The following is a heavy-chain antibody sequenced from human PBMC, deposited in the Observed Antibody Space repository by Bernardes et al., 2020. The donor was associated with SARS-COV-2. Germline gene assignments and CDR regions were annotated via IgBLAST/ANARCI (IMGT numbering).Heavy chain of an antibody. Sequence: GGSLRLSCTASGFTFSSYAMSWVRQAPGKGLEWVSAISGYGGSTYYADSVKGRFTISRDNSKNTLYLQMNSLRGDDTAVYYCAKDGGAYSGSYEGTAQVDCWGQGTLVTVSS. V-gene: IGHV3-23*01. CDR2: ISGYGGST. CDR3: AKDGGAYSGSYEGTAQVDC. J-gene: IGHJ4*02. CDR1: GFTFSSYA. D-gene: IGHD1-26*01.